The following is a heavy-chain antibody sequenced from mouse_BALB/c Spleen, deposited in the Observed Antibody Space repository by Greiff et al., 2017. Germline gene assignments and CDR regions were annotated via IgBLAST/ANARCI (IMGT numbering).Heavy chain of an antibody. V-gene: IGHV5-15*02. Sequence: EVMLVESGGGLVQPGGSRKLSCAASGFTFSDYGMAWVRQAPGKGPEWVAFISNLAYSIYYADTVTGRFTISRENAKNTLYLEMSSLRSEDTAMYYCAREGRAWFAYWGQGTLATVSA. CDR2: ISNLAYSI. CDR3: AREGRAWFAY. CDR1: GFTFSDYG. J-gene: IGHJ3*01.